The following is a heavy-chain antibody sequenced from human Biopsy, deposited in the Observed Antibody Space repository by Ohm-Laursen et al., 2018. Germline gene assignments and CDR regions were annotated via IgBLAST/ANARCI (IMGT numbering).Heavy chain of an antibody. Sequence: GTLSLTCTVSGGSISNNNYYWGWILQPPGKGLEWIGSIFYRGSTHYKPSLKSRVNISVDTSKNQFSLKLNSVTAADTAVYYCARDYDTSGYYYVSWGQGTLVTVSS. CDR2: IFYRGST. CDR3: ARDYDTSGYYYVS. CDR1: GGSISNNNYY. V-gene: IGHV4-39*01. J-gene: IGHJ5*02. D-gene: IGHD3-22*01.